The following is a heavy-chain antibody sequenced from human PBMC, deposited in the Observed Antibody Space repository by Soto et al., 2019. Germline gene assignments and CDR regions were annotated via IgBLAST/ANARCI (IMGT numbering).Heavy chain of an antibody. V-gene: IGHV4-59*01. CDR2: VYYSGST. D-gene: IGHD6-19*01. CDR1: GGSISSYY. Sequence: QVQLQESGPGLVKPSETLSLPCTVSGGSISSYYWSWIRQPPGKGLEWIASVYYSGSTNYNPSLKSRVTISMGTSKNQFSLKMSSVTAADTAVYYCASSSGWYYFDYWGQGTLVIVSS. J-gene: IGHJ4*02. CDR3: ASSSGWYYFDY.